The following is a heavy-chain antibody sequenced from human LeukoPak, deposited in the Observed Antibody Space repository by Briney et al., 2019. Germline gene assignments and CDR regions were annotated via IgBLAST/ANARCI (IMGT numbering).Heavy chain of an antibody. CDR2: IYYSGST. CDR3: ARGRGSYFDY. CDR1: GGSISSSSYY. J-gene: IGHJ4*02. Sequence: SETLSLTCTVSGGSISSSSYYWGWIRQPPGKGLEWIGSIYYSGSTYYNPSLKSRVTISVDTSKNQFSLKLSSVTAADTAVYYCARGRGSYFDYWGQGTLVTVSS. V-gene: IGHV4-39*01.